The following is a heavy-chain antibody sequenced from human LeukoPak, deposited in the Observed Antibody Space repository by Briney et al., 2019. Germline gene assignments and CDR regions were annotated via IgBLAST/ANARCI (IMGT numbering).Heavy chain of an antibody. Sequence: ASVKVSCKASGYTFSNYYIHWVRQAPGQGLEWMGIINPSGGSRSYAQKFQGRLTVTRDTSTSTVYMELRGLRSEDTAVYYCARDRGYQVKYNYMDVWGKGTTVTIFS. CDR2: INPSGGSR. V-gene: IGHV1-46*01. CDR3: ARDRGYQVKYNYMDV. D-gene: IGHD2-2*01. J-gene: IGHJ6*03. CDR1: GYTFSNYY.